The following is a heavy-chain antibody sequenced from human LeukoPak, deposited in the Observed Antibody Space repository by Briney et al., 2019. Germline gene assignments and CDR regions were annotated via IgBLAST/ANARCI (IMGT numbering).Heavy chain of an antibody. J-gene: IGHJ4*02. V-gene: IGHV3-30*18. CDR2: ISYDGSNK. D-gene: IGHD7-27*01. CDR1: GFTFSSYG. Sequence: GGSLRLSCAASGFTFSSYGMHWVRQAPGKGLEWVAVISYDGSNKYYADSVKGRFTISRDNSKNALYLQMNSLRAEDTAVYYCAKAKTNWEVDYWGQGTLVTVSS. CDR3: AKAKTNWEVDY.